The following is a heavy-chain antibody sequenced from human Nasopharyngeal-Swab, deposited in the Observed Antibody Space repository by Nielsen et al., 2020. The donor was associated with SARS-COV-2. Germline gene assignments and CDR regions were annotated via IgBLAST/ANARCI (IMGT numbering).Heavy chain of an antibody. CDR2: IYSGGST. V-gene: IGHV3-66*02. CDR3: ASKIADYGGAIDY. Sequence: GGSLRLSCAASGFTVSSNYMSWVRQAPGKGLEWVSVIYSGGSTYYADSVKGRFTISRDNSKNTLYLQMNGLRAEDTAVYYCASKIADYGGAIDYWGQGTLVTVSS. CDR1: GFTVSSNY. J-gene: IGHJ4*02. D-gene: IGHD4-23*01.